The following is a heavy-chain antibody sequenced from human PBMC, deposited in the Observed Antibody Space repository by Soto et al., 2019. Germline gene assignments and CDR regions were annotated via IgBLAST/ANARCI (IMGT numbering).Heavy chain of an antibody. J-gene: IGHJ4*02. D-gene: IGHD5-12*01. CDR2: ISSSGSTI. CDR1: GFTFSDYY. CDR3: ARDSVLEMATILDY. Sequence: GGSLRLSCAASGFTFSDYYMSWIRQAPGKGLEWVSYISSSGSTIYYADSVKGRFTISRDNAKNSLYLQMNSLRAEDTAVYYCARDSVLEMATILDYWGQGTLVTVSS. V-gene: IGHV3-11*01.